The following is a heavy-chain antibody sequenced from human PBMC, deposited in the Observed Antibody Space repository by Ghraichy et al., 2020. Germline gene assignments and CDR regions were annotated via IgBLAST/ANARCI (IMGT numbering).Heavy chain of an antibody. Sequence: GGSLRLSCVGSGFTFSNFALSWVRQAPGKGLEWVSSISGIGTSREYADSVKGRFTTSTDSSRSTVFLQMNSLRVEDTAIYYCVQGRREPSFRYFAHWGQGALVTVSS. D-gene: IGHD1-26*01. CDR1: GFTFSNFA. V-gene: IGHV3-23*01. J-gene: IGHJ4*02. CDR3: VQGRREPSFRYFAH. CDR2: ISGIGTSR.